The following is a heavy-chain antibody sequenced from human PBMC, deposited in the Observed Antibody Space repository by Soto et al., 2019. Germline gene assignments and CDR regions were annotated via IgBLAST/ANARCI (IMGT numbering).Heavy chain of an antibody. D-gene: IGHD6-19*01. Sequence: EVQLVESGGGLVKPGGSLRLSCAASGFTFSNVWMNWVRQAPGKGLEWVGRIKSKTDGGTTDYAAPVKGRFTISRDDSNHTLYLQMNSLTTEYTAVYYCTPLALKYSSGWYEFSDWGQGTLVTVSS. V-gene: IGHV3-15*07. CDR2: IKSKTDGGTT. CDR1: GFTFSNVW. J-gene: IGHJ4*02. CDR3: TPLALKYSSGWYEFSD.